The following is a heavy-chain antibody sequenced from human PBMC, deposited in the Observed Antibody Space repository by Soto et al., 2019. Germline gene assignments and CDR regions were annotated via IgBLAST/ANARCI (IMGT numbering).Heavy chain of an antibody. J-gene: IGHJ6*02. V-gene: IGHV3-48*02. D-gene: IGHD6-6*01. Sequence: EVQLVESGGGLVQPGGSLRLSCAASGFSFSTYSMNWVRQAPGKGLEWVSYISSRSYTIYYVDSVKGRFTISRDNAKNSLYLQMNSLRDDDTAVYYCARGGSSSDNGIDFWGQGTTVTVSS. CDR2: ISSRSYTI. CDR1: GFSFSTYS. CDR3: ARGGSSSDNGIDF.